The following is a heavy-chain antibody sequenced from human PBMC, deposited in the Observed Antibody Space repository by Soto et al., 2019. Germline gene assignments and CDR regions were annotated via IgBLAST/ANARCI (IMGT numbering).Heavy chain of an antibody. Sequence: PGGSLRLSFAASGFTFSSFGMHWVRQAPGKGLEWVALISYDGSNKYYADSVKGRFTISRDKSKNTLYLQMNSLRAEDTAVYYCAKDRGWSSADLDYWGQGTLVTVSS. CDR3: AKDRGWSSADLDY. CDR1: GFTFSSFG. J-gene: IGHJ4*02. D-gene: IGHD6-19*01. CDR2: ISYDGSNK. V-gene: IGHV3-30*18.